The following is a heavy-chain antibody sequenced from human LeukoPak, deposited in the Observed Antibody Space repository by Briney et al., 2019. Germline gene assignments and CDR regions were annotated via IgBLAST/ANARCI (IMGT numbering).Heavy chain of an antibody. CDR3: ARPYETRGYFPDY. J-gene: IGHJ4*02. CDR1: GFTFSSYA. V-gene: IGHV3-21*01. Sequence: PGGSLRLSCEASGFTFSSYAMNWVRQAPGKGLEWVSSISRGSDHIFYADSMKGRFTISRDNAKNSLYLQMNSLGAEDTAVYYCARPYETRGYFPDYWGQGTLVTVSS. CDR2: ISRGSDHI. D-gene: IGHD3-22*01.